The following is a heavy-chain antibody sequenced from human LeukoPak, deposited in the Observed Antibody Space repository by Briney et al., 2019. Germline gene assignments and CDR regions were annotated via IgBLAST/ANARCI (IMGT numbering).Heavy chain of an antibody. CDR3: ASWPGSHPNTYYYYGMDV. CDR1: GFTFSSYG. V-gene: IGHV3-33*01. D-gene: IGHD3-16*02. Sequence: GRSLRLSCAASGFTFSSYGMHWVRQAPGKGLEWVAVIWYDGSNKYYADSVKGRFTISRDNSKNTLYLQMNSLRAEDTAVYYCASWPGSHPNTYYYYGMDVWGQGTTVTVSS. J-gene: IGHJ6*02. CDR2: IWYDGSNK.